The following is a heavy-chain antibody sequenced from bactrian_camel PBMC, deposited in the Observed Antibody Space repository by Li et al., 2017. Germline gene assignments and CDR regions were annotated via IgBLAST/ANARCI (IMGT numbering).Heavy chain of an antibody. CDR3: EARWGGGGYCRLEYSY. J-gene: IGHJ4*01. V-gene: IGHV3S55*01. D-gene: IGHD5*01. CDR1: GYTYGSGC. CDR2: IDSGGDT. Sequence: HVQLVESGGGTVQAGGSLRLSCVASGYTYGSGCMSWFRQAPGKEREGVAAIDSGGDTEYADSVKGRFTISRDNAKNTLYLQMNSLKPEDTAMYDCEARWGGGGYCRLEYSYRGQGTQVTVS.